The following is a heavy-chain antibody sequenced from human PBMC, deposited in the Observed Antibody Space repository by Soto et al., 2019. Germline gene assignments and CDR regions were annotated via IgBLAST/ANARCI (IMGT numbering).Heavy chain of an antibody. V-gene: IGHV3-30*18. D-gene: IGHD1-26*01. Sequence: GGSLRLSCAASGFTFSSYGMHWVRQAPGKGLEWVAVISYDGSNKYYADSVKGRFTISRDNSKNTLYLQMNSLRAEDTAVYYCSKGLYSGSSTLLDYYYYYGMDVWGQGTTVTVSS. CDR2: ISYDGSNK. J-gene: IGHJ6*02. CDR1: GFTFSSYG. CDR3: SKGLYSGSSTLLDYYYYYGMDV.